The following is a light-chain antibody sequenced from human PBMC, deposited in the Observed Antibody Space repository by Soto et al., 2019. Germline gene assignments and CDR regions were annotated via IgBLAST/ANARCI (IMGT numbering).Light chain of an antibody. V-gene: IGKV3-20*01. CDR2: GAS. CDR1: QSVSSSY. Sequence: EIALTQSPGTLSLSPGERATLSCRASQSVSSSYLAWYQQKPGQAPRLLIYGASSRATGIPDRFSGSGSGTDFTLTISRLEREDFAVYYCQQYGSSPPSLTFGQGTKVEIK. CDR3: QQYGSSPPSLT. J-gene: IGKJ1*01.